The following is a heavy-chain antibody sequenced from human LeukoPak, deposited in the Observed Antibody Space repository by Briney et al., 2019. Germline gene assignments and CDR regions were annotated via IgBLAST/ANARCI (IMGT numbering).Heavy chain of an antibody. CDR1: GYTFTSYY. D-gene: IGHD3-10*01. Sequence: ASVKVSCKASGYTFTSYYMHWVRQAPGQGLEWMGIINPSGGSTSYAQKSQGRVTMTRDMSTSTVYMELSSLRSEDTAVYYCARAPITMVRGVMLIFDYWGQGTLVTVSS. V-gene: IGHV1-46*01. CDR3: ARAPITMVRGVMLIFDY. J-gene: IGHJ4*02. CDR2: INPSGGST.